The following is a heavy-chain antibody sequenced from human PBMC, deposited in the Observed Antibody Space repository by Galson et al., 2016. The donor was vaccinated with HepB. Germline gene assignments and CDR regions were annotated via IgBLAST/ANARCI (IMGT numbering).Heavy chain of an antibody. D-gene: IGHD3-3*01. J-gene: IGHJ4*02. V-gene: IGHV3-33*01. CDR2: IWYDGSNN. Sequence: SLRLSCAVSGFTVSNNYMSWVRQAPGKGLEWVGFIWYDGSNNFYEDSVKGRFTISRDNSKNTLYLQMNSLRAEDTSVYYCARDRSIFGVVVGDYYFDSWGQGTLVSVSS. CDR1: GFTVSNNY. CDR3: ARDRSIFGVVVGDYYFDS.